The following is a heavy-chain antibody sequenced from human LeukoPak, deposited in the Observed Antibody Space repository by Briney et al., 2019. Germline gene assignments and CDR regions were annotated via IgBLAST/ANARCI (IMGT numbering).Heavy chain of an antibody. CDR2: FHASGSS. CDR1: GGSIGNYY. Sequence: SETLPLTCIVSGGSIGNYYWSWIRQSAGKGLEWIGRFHASGSSTYNPSLKGRVTMSLDTSKNQFSLKVTSVSAADTAVYYCARDLSSKWEKDWFDPWGQGTLVTVSS. D-gene: IGHD1-26*01. J-gene: IGHJ5*01. CDR3: ARDLSSKWEKDWFDP. V-gene: IGHV4-4*07.